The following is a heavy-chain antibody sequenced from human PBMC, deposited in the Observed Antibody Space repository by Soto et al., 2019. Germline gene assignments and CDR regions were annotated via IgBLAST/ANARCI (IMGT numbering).Heavy chain of an antibody. CDR2: MYTSGSS. CDR3: AREGTAGRPLDY. J-gene: IGHJ4*02. CDR1: GGSISSHF. V-gene: IGHV4-4*07. D-gene: IGHD1-1*01. Sequence: SETLSLTCTVSGGSISSHFWSWIRQPAGKGLEWIGRMYTSGSSNYNPSLKSRVTMSVDTSKNLFSLNLTSVTAADTAVYYCAREGTAGRPLDYWGQGTMVTVYS.